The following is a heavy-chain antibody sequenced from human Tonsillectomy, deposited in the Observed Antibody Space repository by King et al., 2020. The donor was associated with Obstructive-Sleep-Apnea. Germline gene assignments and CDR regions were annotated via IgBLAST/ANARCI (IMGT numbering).Heavy chain of an antibody. J-gene: IGHJ6*02. Sequence: QVQLVESGGGVVQTGRSLRLSCAASGFTFKNYAMHWVRQAPGKGLEWVALISYDGSDKYYADSVKGRFTISRDNSKNTLSLQVNRLRTEDTAVYYCARDIPPHGDEGSGMDVWGRGTTVAVSS. D-gene: IGHD4-17*01. CDR3: ARDIPPHGDEGSGMDV. V-gene: IGHV3-30*04. CDR2: ISYDGSDK. CDR1: GFTFKNYA.